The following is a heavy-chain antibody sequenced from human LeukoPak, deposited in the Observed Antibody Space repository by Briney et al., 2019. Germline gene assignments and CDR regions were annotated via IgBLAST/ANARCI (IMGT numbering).Heavy chain of an antibody. CDR2: ISSSGSTI. D-gene: IGHD4-23*01. Sequence: GGSLRLSCAASGFTFSSYEMNWVRQAPGKGLEWVSYISSSGSTIYYADSVKGRFTISRDNAKNSLYLQMNSLRVEDTAVYYCAGETYYGGNSGSFDYWGQGTLVTVSS. J-gene: IGHJ4*02. CDR3: AGETYYGGNSGSFDY. V-gene: IGHV3-48*03. CDR1: GFTFSSYE.